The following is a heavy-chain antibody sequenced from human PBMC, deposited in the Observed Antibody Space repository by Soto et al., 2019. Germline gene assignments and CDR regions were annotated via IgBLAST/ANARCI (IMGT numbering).Heavy chain of an antibody. D-gene: IGHD3-3*01. V-gene: IGHV3-73*01. CDR3: TNYDFWSGYSERGH. CDR1: GFTFSGSV. Sequence: EVQLVESGGGLVQPGGSLKLSCAASGFTFSGSVMHWVRQASGKGLEWVGHIRSKANSYATAYGASVKGRFTISRDDSKNTAYLRMNSLNTEDTAVYYCTNYDFWSGYSERGHWGQGTLVTVSS. J-gene: IGHJ4*02. CDR2: IRSKANSYAT.